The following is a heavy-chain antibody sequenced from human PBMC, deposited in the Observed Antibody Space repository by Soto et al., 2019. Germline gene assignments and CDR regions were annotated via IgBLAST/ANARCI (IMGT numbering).Heavy chain of an antibody. CDR2: INPKSGGT. V-gene: IGHV1-2*04. J-gene: IGHJ6*02. CDR3: ARGDSTDCSNGVCSFFYNHDMDV. D-gene: IGHD2-8*01. CDR1: GYSFTDYH. Sequence: ASVKVSCKASGYSFTDYHIHWLRQAPGQGLEWLGRINPKSGGTSTAQKFQGWVTMTTDTSISTASMELTRLTSDDTAIYYCARGDSTDCSNGVCSFFYNHDMDVWGQGTTVTVSS.